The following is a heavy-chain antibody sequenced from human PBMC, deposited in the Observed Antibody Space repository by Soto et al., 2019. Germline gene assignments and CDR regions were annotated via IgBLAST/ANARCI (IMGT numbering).Heavy chain of an antibody. V-gene: IGHV1-46*01. CDR3: AREATVLIPAAQPSHFDS. CDR1: GYTFTSYY. D-gene: IGHD2-2*01. Sequence: ASVKVSCKASGYTFTSYYMHWLRQAPGQGLEWMGIINPSGGSTSYAQKFQGRVTMTRDTSTSTVYMELSSLRSEDTAVYYCAREATVLIPAAQPSHFDSWGQGTLVTVSS. J-gene: IGHJ4*02. CDR2: INPSGGST.